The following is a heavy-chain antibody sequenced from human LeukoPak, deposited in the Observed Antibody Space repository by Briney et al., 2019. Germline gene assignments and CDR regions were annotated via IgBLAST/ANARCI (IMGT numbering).Heavy chain of an antibody. CDR3: ARDYYDSSGYLDY. CDR1: GGSISSSSYY. Sequence: PSETLSLTRTVSGGSISSSSYYWGWIRQPPGKGLEWIGSIYYSGSTYYNPSLKSRVTISVDTSKNQFSLKLSSVTAADTAVYYCARDYYDSSGYLDYWGQGTLVTVSS. D-gene: IGHD3-22*01. CDR2: IYYSGST. V-gene: IGHV4-39*07. J-gene: IGHJ4*02.